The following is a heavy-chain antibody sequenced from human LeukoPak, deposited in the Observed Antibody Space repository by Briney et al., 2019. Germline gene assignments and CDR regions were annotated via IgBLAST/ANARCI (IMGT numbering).Heavy chain of an antibody. J-gene: IGHJ5*01. Sequence: ASVKVSCKASGYTFTINNIHWVRQAPGQGLGWMGWINPNSGGSNHAPRFQGRVTMTRDTSIGTAYMELSSLTSDDTAVYYCTRGYGSSWFDYWGQGALVTVSS. CDR3: TRGYGSSWFDY. CDR1: GYTFTINN. V-gene: IGHV1-2*02. D-gene: IGHD6-13*01. CDR2: INPNSGGS.